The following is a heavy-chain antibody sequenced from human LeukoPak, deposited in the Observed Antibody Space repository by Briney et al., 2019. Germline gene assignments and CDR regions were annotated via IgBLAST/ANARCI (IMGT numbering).Heavy chain of an antibody. V-gene: IGHV3-15*01. Sequence: LGGSLRLSCAASGFTFINAWMAWVRQAPGKGLEWVGRIKAKAHGGTIEYAAPVKGRFTISRDDSKNTLYLQMNSLKTEDTAVYYCTTDGVGVEGATYDNWGQGTLVSVSS. CDR2: IKAKAHGGTI. CDR1: GFTFINAW. J-gene: IGHJ4*02. D-gene: IGHD1-26*01. CDR3: TTDGVGVEGATYDN.